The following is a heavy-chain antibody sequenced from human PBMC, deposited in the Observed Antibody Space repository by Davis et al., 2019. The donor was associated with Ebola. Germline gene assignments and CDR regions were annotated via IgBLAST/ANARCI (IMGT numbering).Heavy chain of an antibody. Sequence: PSETLSLTCTVSGGSISSGGYYWSWIRQHPGKGLEWIGYIYYSGSTNYNPSLKSRVTISVDTSKNQFSLKLSSVTAADTAVYYCARSFPGSYGMDVWGQGTTVTVSS. CDR1: GGSISSGGYY. CDR2: IYYSGST. V-gene: IGHV4-61*08. J-gene: IGHJ6*02. CDR3: ARSFPGSYGMDV. D-gene: IGHD7-27*01.